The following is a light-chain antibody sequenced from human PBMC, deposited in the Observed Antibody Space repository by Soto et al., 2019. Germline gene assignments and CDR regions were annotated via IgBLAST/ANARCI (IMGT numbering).Light chain of an antibody. CDR1: QSISSY. V-gene: IGKV1-39*01. CDR3: QQSYSTPRT. J-gene: IGKJ1*01. Sequence: DIQLTQSPSSLSASVGDRVTITCRASQSISSYLNWYQQKPGKAPKLLIYAASSLLSGVSSRFSGSGSGTDFTLTSSSLQPEDFATYYCQQSYSTPRTFGQGTKVEIK. CDR2: AAS.